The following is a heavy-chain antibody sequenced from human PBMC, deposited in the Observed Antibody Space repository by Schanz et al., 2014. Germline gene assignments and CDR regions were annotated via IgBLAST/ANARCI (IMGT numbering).Heavy chain of an antibody. D-gene: IGHD4-17*01. V-gene: IGHV4-31*02. CDR3: ARDRGHGDLPGDI. J-gene: IGHJ3*02. CDR2: ISYSGST. CDR1: GFTFSSYA. Sequence: VQLVESGGYLVQPGGSLRLSCAASGFTFSSYAMSWVRQHPGKGLEWIGFISYSGSTYYNPSLKSRVTISVDTSKNQFSLNLSSATAADTAVYYCARDRGHGDLPGDIWGQGTMVTVSS.